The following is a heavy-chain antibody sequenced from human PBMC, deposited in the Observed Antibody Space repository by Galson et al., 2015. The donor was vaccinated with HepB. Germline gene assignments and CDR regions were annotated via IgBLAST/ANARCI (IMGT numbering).Heavy chain of an antibody. V-gene: IGHV3-9*01. CDR1: GFTFDDYA. CDR2: ISWNSGSI. J-gene: IGHJ3*02. D-gene: IGHD4-17*01. CDR3: AKDMGGGYGDYGPMGAFDI. Sequence: SLRLSCAASGFTFDDYAMHWVRQAPGKGLEWVSGISWNSGSIGYADSVKGRFTISRDNAKNSLYLQMNSLRAEDTALYYCAKDMGGGYGDYGPMGAFDIWGQGTMVTVSS.